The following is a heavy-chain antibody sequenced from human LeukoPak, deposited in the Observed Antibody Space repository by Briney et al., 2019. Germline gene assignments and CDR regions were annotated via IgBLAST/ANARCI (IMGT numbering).Heavy chain of an antibody. Sequence: GGSLRLSCAASGFTFSSYAMSWVRHAPGEGLEWVSAISDSGGTTYYADSVKGRFTISRDNSKNTLYLQMNSLRGADTAVYYCAKLTRGYCSSTACPNWFDPWGQGTLVTVSS. CDR2: ISDSGGTT. CDR3: AKLTRGYCSSTACPNWFDP. CDR1: GFTFSSYA. V-gene: IGHV3-23*01. D-gene: IGHD2-2*01. J-gene: IGHJ5*02.